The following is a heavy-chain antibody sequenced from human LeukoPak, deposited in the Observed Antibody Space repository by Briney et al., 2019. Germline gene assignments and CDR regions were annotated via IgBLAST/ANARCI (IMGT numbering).Heavy chain of an antibody. CDR2: IKQDGSEK. CDR3: ARDRGCSYGKGGY. V-gene: IGHV3-7*01. D-gene: IGHD5-18*01. CDR1: GFTFSSYA. J-gene: IGHJ4*02. Sequence: GGSLRLSCAASGFTFSSYAMSWVRQAPGKGLEWVANIKQDGSEKYYVDSVKGRFTISRDNAKNSLYLQMNSLRAEDTAVYYCARDRGCSYGKGGYWGQGTLVTVSS.